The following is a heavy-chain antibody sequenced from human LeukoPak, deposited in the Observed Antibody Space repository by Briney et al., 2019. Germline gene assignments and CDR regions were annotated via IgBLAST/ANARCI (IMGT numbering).Heavy chain of an antibody. J-gene: IGHJ5*02. CDR1: GGSNNSYY. V-gene: IGHV4-4*09. CDR2: THPSGNT. Sequence: KPSETLSLTCTVSGGSNNSYYWSWIRQPPGKGLEWIGYTHPSGNTNYSPSLKSRVTISIDTSRNQFSLKLSSVTAADTAVYARKAPKKGWFDPWGQGTLVTVSS. CDR3: KAPKKGWFDP.